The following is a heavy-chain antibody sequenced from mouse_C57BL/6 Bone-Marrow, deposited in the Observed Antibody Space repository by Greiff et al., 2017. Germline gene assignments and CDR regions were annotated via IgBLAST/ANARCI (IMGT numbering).Heavy chain of an antibody. Sequence: EVQLQQSGAELVRPGASVKLSCKASGYTFKGDCMNWVKQRPEQGLEWIGGIYPESGDTDYNAKFQGKATITADTSSNTAYMQLSSLTSEDSAVYYCTAVCGKYFDVWGKGTTVTVSS. J-gene: IGHJ1*03. CDR3: TAVCGKYFDV. CDR2: IYPESGDT. CDR1: GYTFKGDC. V-gene: IGHV14-4*01. D-gene: IGHD1-1*01.